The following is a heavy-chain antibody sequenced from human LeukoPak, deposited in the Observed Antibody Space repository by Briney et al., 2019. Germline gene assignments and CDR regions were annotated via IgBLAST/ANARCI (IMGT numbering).Heavy chain of an antibody. D-gene: IGHD1-20*01. CDR3: ARDAGYNWNDIDYFDY. Sequence: LVKVSCKASGGTFSSYAISWVRQAPGQGLEWMGRIIPILGIANYAQKFQGRVTITADKSTSTAYMELSSLRSEDTAVYYCARDAGYNWNDIDYFDYWGQGTLVTVSS. CDR2: IIPILGIA. V-gene: IGHV1-69*04. CDR1: GGTFSSYA. J-gene: IGHJ4*02.